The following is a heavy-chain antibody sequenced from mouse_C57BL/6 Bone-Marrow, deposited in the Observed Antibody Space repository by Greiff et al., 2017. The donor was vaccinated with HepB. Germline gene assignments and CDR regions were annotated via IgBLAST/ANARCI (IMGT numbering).Heavy chain of an antibody. CDR2: INPGSGGT. CDR1: GYAFTNYL. J-gene: IGHJ3*01. V-gene: IGHV1-54*01. Sequence: QVQLKESGAELVRPGPSVKVSCKASGYAFTNYLIEWVKQRPGQGLEWIGVINPGSGGTNYNEKFKGKATLTADKSSSTAYMQLSSLTSEDSAVYFCARRGYYGNYGFAYWGQGTLVTVSA. CDR3: ARRGYYGNYGFAY. D-gene: IGHD2-1*01.